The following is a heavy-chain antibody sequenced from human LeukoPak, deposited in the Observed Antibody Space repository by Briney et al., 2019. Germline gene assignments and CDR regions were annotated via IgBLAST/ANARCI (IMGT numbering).Heavy chain of an antibody. CDR1: GFTFTTYE. Sequence: GGSLRLSCVASGFTFTTYEMHWVRQAPGKGLEWVSYISSGGSAIYYADSVKGRFTISRDNARNSLYLQMNSLRAEDTAVYYCARGDSGSYYFDYWGQGTLVTVSS. CDR3: ARGDSGSYYFDY. CDR2: ISSGGSAI. J-gene: IGHJ4*02. D-gene: IGHD1-26*01. V-gene: IGHV3-48*03.